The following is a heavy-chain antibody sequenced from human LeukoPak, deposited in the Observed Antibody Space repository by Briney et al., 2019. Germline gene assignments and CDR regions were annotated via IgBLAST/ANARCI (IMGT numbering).Heavy chain of an antibody. D-gene: IGHD6-13*01. CDR2: ISYDGSNK. Sequence: PGRSLRLPCAASGFTFSSYGMHWVRQAPGKGLEWVAVISYDGSNKYYADSVKGRFTISRDNSKNTLYLQMNSLRPEDTAVHYCAKDWEDSSRWYYFDYWGQGTLVTVSS. CDR1: GFTFSSYG. CDR3: AKDWEDSSRWYYFDY. J-gene: IGHJ4*02. V-gene: IGHV3-30*18.